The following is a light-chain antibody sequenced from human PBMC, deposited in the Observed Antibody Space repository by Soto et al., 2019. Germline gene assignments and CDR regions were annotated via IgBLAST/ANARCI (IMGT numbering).Light chain of an antibody. CDR3: QQSYSTPYT. Sequence: DIQVTQSPSSLSASVGDRVTITCRASQSISNYLNWYQQKPGKAPNLLIYAESSLQSGVPSRFSGSGSGTDFTLTINSLQPEDFATYYCQQSYSTPYTFGQGTKLEIK. CDR2: AES. J-gene: IGKJ2*01. CDR1: QSISNY. V-gene: IGKV1-39*01.